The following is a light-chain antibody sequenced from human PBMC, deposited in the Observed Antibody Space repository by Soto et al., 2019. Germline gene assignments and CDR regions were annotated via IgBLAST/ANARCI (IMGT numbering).Light chain of an antibody. CDR3: QQYGSPPVT. V-gene: IGKV3-20*01. Sequence: EIVLTQSPGTLSLSPGERATLSCRASQSVSSNYLAWYQQTPGQAPRLLLFGASSRATGIPDRISGSGSGTDFTLTISRLEPEDFAVYYCQQYGSPPVTFGGGTKVEIK. CDR2: GAS. CDR1: QSVSSNY. J-gene: IGKJ4*01.